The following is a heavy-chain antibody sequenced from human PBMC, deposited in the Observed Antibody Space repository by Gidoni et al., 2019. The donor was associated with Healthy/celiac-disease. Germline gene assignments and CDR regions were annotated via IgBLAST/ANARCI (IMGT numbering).Heavy chain of an antibody. V-gene: IGHV1-2*04. CDR3: ARDRPFEYSSPGADYGMDV. D-gene: IGHD6-6*01. J-gene: IGHJ6*02. CDR2: INPNSGGT. Sequence: VRQAPGQGLEWMGWINPNSGGTNYAQKFQGWVTMTRDTSISTAYMELSRLRSDDTAVYYCARDRPFEYSSPGADYGMDVWGQGTTVTVSS.